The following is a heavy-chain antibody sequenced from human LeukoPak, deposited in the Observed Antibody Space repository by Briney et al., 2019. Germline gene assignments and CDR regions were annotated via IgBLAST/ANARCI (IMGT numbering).Heavy chain of an antibody. V-gene: IGHV3-23*01. D-gene: IGHD6-19*01. Sequence: PGGSLRLSCAASGFTFNSYAMSWVRQAPGKGLEWVLSIGGSGGGTYYADSVKGRFTTSRDNSKNTLYLQMNSLRDEDTALYYCAKVGIGVVGYFDYWGQGTLVTVPS. CDR3: AKVGIGVVGYFDY. J-gene: IGHJ4*02. CDR2: IGGSGGGT. CDR1: GFTFNSYA.